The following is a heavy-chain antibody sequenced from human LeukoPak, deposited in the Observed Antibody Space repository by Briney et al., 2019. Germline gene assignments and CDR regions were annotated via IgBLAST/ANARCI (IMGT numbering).Heavy chain of an antibody. J-gene: IGHJ6*03. V-gene: IGHV3-21*01. CDR3: AREGRSSSSGYYYYYMDV. D-gene: IGHD6-6*01. CDR2: ISSSSSYI. Sequence: GGSLRLSCAASGFTFSSYSMNWVRQAQGKGLEWVSSISSSSSYIYYADSVKGRFTISRDNAKNSLYLQMNSLRAEDTAVYYCAREGRSSSSGYYYYYMDVWGKGTTVTVSS. CDR1: GFTFSSYS.